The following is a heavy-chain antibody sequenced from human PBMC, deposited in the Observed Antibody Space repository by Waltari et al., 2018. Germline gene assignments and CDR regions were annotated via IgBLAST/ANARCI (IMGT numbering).Heavy chain of an antibody. D-gene: IGHD3-3*01. CDR3: ARGDGGSGLGASDI. V-gene: IGHV3-33*01. CDR2: IWYDGSNK. Sequence: QVQLVESGGGVVESGRSLRLSCVGSGFPFTNHRMNWVRQAPGKGLEWVAVIWYDGSNKNYVDSVKGRFTISRDNSKNTMYLEMNRLRAEDTAVYFCARGDGGSGLGASDIWGQGTMVTVSS. J-gene: IGHJ3*02. CDR1: GFPFTNHR.